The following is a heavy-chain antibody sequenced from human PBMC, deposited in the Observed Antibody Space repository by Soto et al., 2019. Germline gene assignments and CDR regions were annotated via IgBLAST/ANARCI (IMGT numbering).Heavy chain of an antibody. CDR1: GDTFSNQA. CDR3: AASTFQSGVSGYFHLDH. J-gene: IGHJ4*02. Sequence: ASVKVSCKTSGDTFSNQAISWVRQAPGQGLEWMGGIIPLFDSASYAQRSHDRVTITADKFTNTVYMELRSLTSEDTAVYYCAASTFQSGVSGYFHLDHWGQGTLVTVFS. CDR2: IIPLFDSA. V-gene: IGHV1-69*06. D-gene: IGHD3-3*01.